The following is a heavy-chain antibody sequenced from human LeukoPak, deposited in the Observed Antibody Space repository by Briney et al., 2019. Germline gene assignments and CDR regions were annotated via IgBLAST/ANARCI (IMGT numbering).Heavy chain of an antibody. CDR3: ARCAYYYDSSGYYYLSFDY. CDR1: GFTFSSYS. Sequence: PGGSLRLSCAASGFTFSSYSMNWVRQAPGKGLEWVSSISSSSSYIYYADSVKGRFTISRDNAKNSLYLQMNSLRAEDTAVYYCARCAYYYDSSGYYYLSFDYWGQGTLVTVSS. V-gene: IGHV3-21*01. CDR2: ISSSSSYI. D-gene: IGHD3-22*01. J-gene: IGHJ4*02.